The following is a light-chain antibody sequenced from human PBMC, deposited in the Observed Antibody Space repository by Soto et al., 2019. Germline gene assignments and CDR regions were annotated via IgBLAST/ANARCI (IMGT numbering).Light chain of an antibody. J-gene: IGKJ1*01. V-gene: IGKV1-8*01. Sequence: AIRMTQSPSSFSASTGDRVTITCRASQGIISYLAWYQQKPGKAPKLLIYAASTLQSGVPSRFSGSGFGTDFTLTISCLQSEDFATYYCQQYYSYPRTFGQGTKVEIK. CDR2: AAS. CDR1: QGIISY. CDR3: QQYYSYPRT.